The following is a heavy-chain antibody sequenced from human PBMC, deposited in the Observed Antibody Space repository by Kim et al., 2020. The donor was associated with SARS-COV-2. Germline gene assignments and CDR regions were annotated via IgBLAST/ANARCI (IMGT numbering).Heavy chain of an antibody. J-gene: IGHJ5*02. Sequence: GGSLRLSCAASGFIFSDSYMSWIRQTPGKGLEWVSVISSSASHAIYPDSVKGRFTISRDNVKNSLFLQMNSLRVEDTAVYYCARGSRIIDQWGQGTLVTVSA. CDR3: ARGSRIIDQ. CDR2: ISSSASHA. D-gene: IGHD6-6*01. V-gene: IGHV3-11*06. CDR1: GFIFSDSY.